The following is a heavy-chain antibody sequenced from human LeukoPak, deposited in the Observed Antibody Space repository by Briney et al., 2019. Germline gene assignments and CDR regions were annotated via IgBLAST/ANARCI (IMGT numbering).Heavy chain of an antibody. CDR2: IFYNGNS. CDR1: GASISSYF. V-gene: IGHV4-59*01. J-gene: IGHJ4*02. Sequence: SETLSLTCSVSGASISSYFWSWIRQPPGKGLEWIGYIFYNGNSNYNPSLKSRVTISVDPSKNQFSLNLRSLTAADTAVYYCATFLATNGWYNFDYWGQGSLVTVSS. D-gene: IGHD6-19*01. CDR3: ATFLATNGWYNFDY.